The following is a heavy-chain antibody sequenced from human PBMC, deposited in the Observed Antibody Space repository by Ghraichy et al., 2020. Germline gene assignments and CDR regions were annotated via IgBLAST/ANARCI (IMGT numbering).Heavy chain of an antibody. CDR1: GYTFTDSY. V-gene: IGHV1-2*06. CDR2: INPNSGGT. CDR3: ARVRDSSGWRFDP. Sequence: ASVKVSCKASGYTFTDSYMHWVRQGPGQGLEWMGRINPNSGGTDYAQKFQGRVTMTRDTSISTAYMELSGLRSDDTAVYYCARVRDSSGWRFDPWGQGTLVTVSS. D-gene: IGHD3-22*01. J-gene: IGHJ5*02.